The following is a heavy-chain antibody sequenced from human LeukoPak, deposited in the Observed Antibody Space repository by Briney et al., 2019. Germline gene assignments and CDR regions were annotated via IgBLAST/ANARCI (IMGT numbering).Heavy chain of an antibody. V-gene: IGHV4-34*01. J-gene: IGHJ4*02. D-gene: IGHD3-10*01. CDR1: GGSFSGYY. CDR3: ARGRGRSF. Sequence: PSETLSLTCAVYGGSFSGYYWSWIRQPPGKGLEWIGEINHSGSTNYNPSLKSRVTISVDTSKNQFSLKLSSVTAADTAVYYCARGRGRSFWGQGTLVTVSS. CDR2: INHSGST.